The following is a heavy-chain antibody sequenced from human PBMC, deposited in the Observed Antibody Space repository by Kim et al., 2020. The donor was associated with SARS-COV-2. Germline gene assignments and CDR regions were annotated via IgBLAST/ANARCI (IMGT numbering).Heavy chain of an antibody. CDR1: GGSISSGGYY. D-gene: IGHD3-16*01. V-gene: IGHV4-31*03. J-gene: IGHJ4*02. CDR2: IYYSGST. Sequence: SETLSLTCTVSGGSISSGGYYWSWIRQHPGKGLEWIGYIYYSGSTYYNPSLKSRVTISVDTSKNQFSLKLSSVTAADTAVYYCARKGWGISTGQVDYWGQGTLVTVSS. CDR3: ARKGWGISTGQVDY.